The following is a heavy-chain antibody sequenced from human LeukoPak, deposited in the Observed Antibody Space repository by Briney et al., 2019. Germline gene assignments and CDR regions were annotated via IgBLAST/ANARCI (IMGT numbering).Heavy chain of an antibody. CDR3: AKDLTWEPPSGY. J-gene: IGHJ4*02. D-gene: IGHD1-26*01. V-gene: IGHV3-23*01. Sequence: PGGSLRLSCAASRFTFSSYAMSWVRQAPGKGLEWVSAISGSGGSTFYADSVKGRFTISRDNSKNTLYLQMNSLRAEDTAVYYCAKDLTWEPPSGYWGQGTLVTVSS. CDR2: ISGSGGST. CDR1: RFTFSSYA.